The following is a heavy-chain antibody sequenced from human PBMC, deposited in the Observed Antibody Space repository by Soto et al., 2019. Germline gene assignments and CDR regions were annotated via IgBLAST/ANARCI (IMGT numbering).Heavy chain of an antibody. CDR3: ARDVGATGD. J-gene: IGHJ4*02. V-gene: IGHV1-3*01. D-gene: IGHD1-26*01. CDR2: INPGNGNT. CDR1: GYTFTSYA. Sequence: QVQLVQSGAEVKKPGASVKVSCKASGYTFTSYAMHWVRQAPGQRLEWMGWINPGNGNTKYSQKFQGRVTITSDTSASTAYMELSSLRSEDTAVYYCARDVGATGDWGQGTLVTVSS.